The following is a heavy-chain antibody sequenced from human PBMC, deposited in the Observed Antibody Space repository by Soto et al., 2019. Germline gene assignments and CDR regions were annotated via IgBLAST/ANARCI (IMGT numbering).Heavy chain of an antibody. CDR3: ARGAPEWLTIDY. Sequence: SVKVSCKASGGTFSSYAISWVRQAPGQGLEWMGGIIPIFGTANYAQKFQGRVTITADESTSTAYMKLRSLRSEDTAVYYCARGAPEWLTIDYWGQGTLVTVSS. CDR2: IIPIFGTA. D-gene: IGHD3-3*01. CDR1: GGTFSSYA. V-gene: IGHV1-69*13. J-gene: IGHJ4*02.